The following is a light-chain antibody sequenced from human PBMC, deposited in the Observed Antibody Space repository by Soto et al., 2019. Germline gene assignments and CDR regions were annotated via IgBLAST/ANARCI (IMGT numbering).Light chain of an antibody. V-gene: IGKV1-12*01. CDR2: RAF. CDR3: QQTHSFPLT. J-gene: IGKJ4*01. CDR1: QDISTW. Sequence: DIQMTQSPSSVSSSVGDRVTITCRASQDISTWLGWYQQKPGKAPTLLIYRAFTLHSGVPSRFSGSGSGTDFTLTINSLQPEDFATYHCQQTHSFPLTFGGGTKVEI.